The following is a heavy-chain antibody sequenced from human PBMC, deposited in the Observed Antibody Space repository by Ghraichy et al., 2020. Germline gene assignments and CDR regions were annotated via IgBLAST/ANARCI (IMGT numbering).Heavy chain of an antibody. Sequence: GGSLRLSCTASGFTFGDYAMSWVRQAPGKGLEWVGFIRSKAYGGTTEYAASVKGRFTISRDDSKSIAYLQMNSLKTEDTAVYYCTRDRITMVRGVILDWFDPWGQGTLVTVSS. CDR2: IRSKAYGGTT. CDR1: GFTFGDYA. CDR3: TRDRITMVRGVILDWFDP. V-gene: IGHV3-49*04. J-gene: IGHJ5*02. D-gene: IGHD3-10*01.